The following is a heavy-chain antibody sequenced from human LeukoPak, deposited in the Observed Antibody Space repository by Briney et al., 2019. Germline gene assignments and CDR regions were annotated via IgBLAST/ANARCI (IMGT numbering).Heavy chain of an antibody. D-gene: IGHD5-24*01. J-gene: IGHJ4*02. Sequence: ASVKVSCKASGYTFTSYGISWVRQAPGQGLEWMGWISAYNGNTNYAQKLQGRVTMTTDTSTSTAYMELRSLRSDDTAVYYCARDPRRTRRDGYNNDRCFDYWGQGTLVTVSS. V-gene: IGHV1-18*01. CDR1: GYTFTSYG. CDR2: ISAYNGNT. CDR3: ARDPRRTRRDGYNNDRCFDY.